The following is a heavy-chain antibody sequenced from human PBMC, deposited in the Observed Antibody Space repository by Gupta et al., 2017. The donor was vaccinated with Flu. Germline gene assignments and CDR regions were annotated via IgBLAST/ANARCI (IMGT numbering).Heavy chain of an antibody. V-gene: IGHV3-72*01. CDR1: GFTLSDHH. D-gene: IGHD3-22*01. Sequence: EVQLVESGGGLVQPGGSLRLSCVVSGFTLSDHHLDWVRQAPGKGLEWIGRSKNRATSYTTVYAASVESRFTFSRDDSKNSVNLQMNSLKTEGTAVYYCTRLNFYDGSGYYNDFWGQGTLVAVSS. J-gene: IGHJ4*02. CDR2: SKNRATSYTT. CDR3: TRLNFYDGSGYYNDF.